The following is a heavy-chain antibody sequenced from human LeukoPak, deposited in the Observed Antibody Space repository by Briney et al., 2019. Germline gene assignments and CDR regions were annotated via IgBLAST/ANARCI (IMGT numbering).Heavy chain of an antibody. Sequence: GGSLRLSCVASGFTLSNNAMGWVRQTPGKGLEWVSFISVTGVNTNYANSVKDRFTISRDNSKNTLYLQMNDLRADDTAIYYCATDSLSGWVTEQFNYWGQGTQVIVSS. D-gene: IGHD2-21*02. CDR3: ATDSLSGWVTEQFNY. J-gene: IGHJ4*02. CDR2: ISVTGVNT. V-gene: IGHV3-23*01. CDR1: GFTLSNNA.